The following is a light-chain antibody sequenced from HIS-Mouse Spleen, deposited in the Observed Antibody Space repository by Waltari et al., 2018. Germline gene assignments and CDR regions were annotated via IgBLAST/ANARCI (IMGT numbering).Light chain of an antibody. J-gene: IGLJ2*01. Sequence: QSVLTPPPSASGSPGQSTTIACTGTSSDVGSSNLDSWYQQHPGKSPKLMIYEVSKRPSGVSNRFSGSKSGNTASLTISGLQAEDEADYYCCSYAGSSTYVVFGGGTKLTVL. CDR1: SSDVGSSNL. V-gene: IGLV2-23*02. CDR2: EVS. CDR3: CSYAGSSTYVV.